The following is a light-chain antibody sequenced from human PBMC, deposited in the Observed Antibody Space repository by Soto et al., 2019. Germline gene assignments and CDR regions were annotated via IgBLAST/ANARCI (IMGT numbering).Light chain of an antibody. V-gene: IGKV4-1*01. CDR3: QQYYSTPWT. Sequence: SVMTQTTAYLAVSLGERATINCKSSQSVLYSSNNKNYLAWYQQKPGQPPKLLIYWASTRESGVPDRFSGSGSGTDFTLTISSLQAEDVAVYYCQQYYSTPWTFCQGSMVDIK. J-gene: IGKJ1*01. CDR1: QSVLYSSNNKNY. CDR2: WAS.